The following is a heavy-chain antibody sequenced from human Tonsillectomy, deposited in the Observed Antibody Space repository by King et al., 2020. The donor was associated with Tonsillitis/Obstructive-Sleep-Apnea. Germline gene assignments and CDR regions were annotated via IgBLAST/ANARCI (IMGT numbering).Heavy chain of an antibody. J-gene: IGHJ4*02. D-gene: IGHD6-19*01. CDR1: GFTFSSYW. Sequence: VQLVESGGGLVQPGGSLRLSCAASGFTFSSYWMHWVRQAPGKGLVWVSRINSDGSSTSYADSVKGRFTISRDNAKNTLYLQMNSLRAEDTAVYYCARVGEQWLVRRPIGYWGQGTLATVSS. CDR3: ARVGEQWLVRRPIGY. CDR2: INSDGSST. V-gene: IGHV3-74*01.